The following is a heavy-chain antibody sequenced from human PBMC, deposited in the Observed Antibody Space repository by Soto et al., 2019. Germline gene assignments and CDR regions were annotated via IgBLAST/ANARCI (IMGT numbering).Heavy chain of an antibody. Sequence: ASVKVSCKASGYTFTSYGISWVRQAPGQGLEWMGWISAYNGNTNYAQKLQGRVTMTTDTSTSTAYMELRSLRSDDTAVYYCARDLESGWYFPGRTLFDYWGQGTLVTV. D-gene: IGHD6-19*01. J-gene: IGHJ4*02. CDR1: GYTFTSYG. V-gene: IGHV1-18*01. CDR2: ISAYNGNT. CDR3: ARDLESGWYFPGRTLFDY.